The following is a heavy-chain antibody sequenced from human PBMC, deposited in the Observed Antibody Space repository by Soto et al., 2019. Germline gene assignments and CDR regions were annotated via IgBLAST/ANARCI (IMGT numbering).Heavy chain of an antibody. D-gene: IGHD3-3*01. Sequence: PGGSLRLSCVASGFSLSDYAVNWVRQAPGKGLKWFSFISSDSRTIYYADSVEGRFTVSRDNARNSVSLQMDSLRDEDAAVYYCSRIKLVEWFFINVDVYDMDVWGQGTPVTVSS. CDR2: ISSDSRTI. CDR3: SRIKLVEWFFINVDVYDMDV. J-gene: IGHJ6*02. CDR1: GFSLSDYA. V-gene: IGHV3-48*02.